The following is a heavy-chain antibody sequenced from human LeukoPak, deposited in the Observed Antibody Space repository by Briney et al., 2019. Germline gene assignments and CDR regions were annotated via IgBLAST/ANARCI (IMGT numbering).Heavy chain of an antibody. CDR3: ARVVARGPKYYFDY. CDR1: GFTVSSNY. CDR2: IYYTGST. V-gene: IGHV4-59*02. Sequence: PGGSLRLSCAASGFTVSSNYMSWVRQAPGKGLEWIGYIYYTGSTNYNPSLKSRVTISVDTSKNQFSLKLSSVTAADTAVYYCARVVARGPKYYFDYWGQGTLVTVSS. J-gene: IGHJ4*02.